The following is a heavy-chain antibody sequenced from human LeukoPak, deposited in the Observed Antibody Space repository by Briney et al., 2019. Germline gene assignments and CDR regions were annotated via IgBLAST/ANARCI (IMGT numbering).Heavy chain of an antibody. CDR2: IYYSGST. D-gene: IGHD6-13*01. CDR1: GGSISSYY. Sequence: PSETLSLTCTVSGGSISSYYWGWIRQPPGKGLEWIGSIYYSGSTYYNPSLKSRVTISVDTSKNQFSLKLSSVTAADTAVYYCASYNFIAAAGTRSNYWGQGTLVTVSS. V-gene: IGHV4-39*07. CDR3: ASYNFIAAAGTRSNY. J-gene: IGHJ4*02.